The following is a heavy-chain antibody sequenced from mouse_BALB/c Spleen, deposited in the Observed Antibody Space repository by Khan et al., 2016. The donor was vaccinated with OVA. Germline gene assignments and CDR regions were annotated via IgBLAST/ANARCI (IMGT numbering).Heavy chain of an antibody. CDR3: ANPKDI. CDR1: GFSLTRYV. Sequence: VQLQESGPCLVAPSQSLSITCTVSGFSLTRYVVHWVRPPPGTGLEWLGVIWSGGCTNYNSALMSRLSISNDNSKSQVYLKMNNLQADETAMYYCANPKDIWGQGTTLTVSS. J-gene: IGHJ2*01. CDR2: IWSGGCT. V-gene: IGHV2-9*02. D-gene: IGHD1-3*01.